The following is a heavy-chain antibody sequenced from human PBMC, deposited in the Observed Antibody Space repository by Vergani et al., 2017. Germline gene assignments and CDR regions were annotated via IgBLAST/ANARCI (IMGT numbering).Heavy chain of an antibody. J-gene: IGHJ4*02. D-gene: IGHD3-16*01. CDR3: AGDAGGGGGASTPGY. CDR1: GSSISSGYY. CDR2: VSHSGST. Sequence: QVQLQESGPGLVKPSETLSLTCAVSGSSISSGYYWAWIRQPPGKGLEWIVSVSHSGSTFYNSSLRSRVTITVDTSKNQFSLKLKSVIAADTAVYYCAGDAGGGGGASTPGYWGQGTLVTVSS. V-gene: IGHV4-38-2*01.